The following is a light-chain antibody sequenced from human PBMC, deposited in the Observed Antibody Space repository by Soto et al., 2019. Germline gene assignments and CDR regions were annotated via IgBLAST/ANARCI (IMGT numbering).Light chain of an antibody. CDR2: DGS. CDR1: ESVSNY. CDR3: QHRSDWHFT. Sequence: EVVLTQSPATLSLSPGARATLSCRASESVSNYLAWYQQKPGQPPILLIYDGSSRATGIPARFSGSGSGTDFTLTISSLEPEDFAVYYCQHRSDWHFTFGPGTKVDI. V-gene: IGKV3-11*01. J-gene: IGKJ3*01.